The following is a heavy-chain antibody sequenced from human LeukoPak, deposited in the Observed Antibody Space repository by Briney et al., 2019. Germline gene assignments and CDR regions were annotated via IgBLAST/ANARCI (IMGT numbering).Heavy chain of an antibody. J-gene: IGHJ6*02. Sequence: SETLSLTCAVYGGSFSGYYWSWIRQPPGKGLEWIGEINHSGSTNYNPSLKSRVTISVDTSKNQFSLKLSSVTAADTAVYYCARHYCSSTSCYYYYYYGMDVWGQGTTVTVSS. CDR1: GGSFSGYY. D-gene: IGHD2-2*01. V-gene: IGHV4-34*01. CDR2: INHSGST. CDR3: ARHYCSSTSCYYYYYYGMDV.